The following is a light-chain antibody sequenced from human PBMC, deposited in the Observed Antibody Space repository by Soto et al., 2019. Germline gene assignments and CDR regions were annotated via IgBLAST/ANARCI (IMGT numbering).Light chain of an antibody. CDR1: QGVSRK. CDR2: GAS. J-gene: IGKJ4*01. V-gene: IGKV3-15*01. Sequence: DIVMTQSPATLSVAPGERVTFSCRASQGVSRKLAWYQHKPGQAPRLLISGASNGAPGIPARFSGSGSGTEFTLTISSLQSEDFAIYYCQQYHTWPITFGGGTKVEIK. CDR3: QQYHTWPIT.